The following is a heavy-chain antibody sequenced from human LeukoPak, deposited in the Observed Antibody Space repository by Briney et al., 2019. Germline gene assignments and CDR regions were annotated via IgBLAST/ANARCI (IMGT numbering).Heavy chain of an antibody. CDR3: ARAFRVREQFDP. CDR1: GYTFTSYG. J-gene: IGHJ5*02. V-gene: IGHV1-46*01. Sequence: ASVKVSCKASGYTFTSYGISWVRQAPGQGLEWMGIINPSGGSTSYAQKFQGRVTMTRDTSTSTVYMELSSLRSEDTAVYYCARAFRVREQFDPWGQGTLVTVSS. D-gene: IGHD3-16*01. CDR2: INPSGGST.